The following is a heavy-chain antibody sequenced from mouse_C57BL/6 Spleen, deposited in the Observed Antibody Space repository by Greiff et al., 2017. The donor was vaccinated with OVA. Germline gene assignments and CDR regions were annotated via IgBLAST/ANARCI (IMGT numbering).Heavy chain of an antibody. J-gene: IGHJ3*01. CDR3: AREKGSYGTLFAY. D-gene: IGHD1-1*01. V-gene: IGHV1-82*01. CDR2: IYPGDGDT. CDR1: GYAFSSSW. Sequence: VQLQQSGPELVKPGASVKISCKASGYAFSSSWMNWVKQRPGKGLEWIGRIYPGDGDTNYNGKFKGKATLTADKSSSTAYMQLSSLTSEDSAVYCCAREKGSYGTLFAYWGQGTLVTVSA.